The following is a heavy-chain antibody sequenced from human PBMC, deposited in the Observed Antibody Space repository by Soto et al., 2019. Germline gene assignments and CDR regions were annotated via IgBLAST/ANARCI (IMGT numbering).Heavy chain of an antibody. CDR2: IDPSGSYT. J-gene: IGHJ4*02. V-gene: IGHV5-10-1*01. Sequence: PXESLKISCKGSGYSFTSYWITWVRQMPGKGLEWMGRIDPSGSYTSYSPSFQGHVTISADKSISTAYLQWSSLKASDTAMYYCDRNGYSYPPAYWGQGTLVTVSS. CDR1: GYSFTSYW. CDR3: DRNGYSYPPAY. D-gene: IGHD3-16*02.